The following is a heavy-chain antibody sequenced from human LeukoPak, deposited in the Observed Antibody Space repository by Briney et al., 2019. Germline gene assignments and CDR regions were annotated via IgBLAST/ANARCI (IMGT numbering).Heavy chain of an antibody. J-gene: IGHJ6*02. V-gene: IGHV1-2*06. CDR3: ARDGALYYYGSGSYAKGMDV. CDR2: INPNSGGT. D-gene: IGHD3-10*01. Sequence: GASVKVSCKASGYTFTGYYMHWVRQAPGQGLEWMGRINPNSGGTNYAQKFPGRVTMTRDTSTSTAYLELRRLSSDATAVYYCARDGALYYYGSGSYAKGMDVWGQGTTVTVSS. CDR1: GYTFTGYY.